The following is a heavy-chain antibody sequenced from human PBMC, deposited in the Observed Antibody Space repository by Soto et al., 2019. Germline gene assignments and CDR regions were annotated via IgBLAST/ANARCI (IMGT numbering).Heavy chain of an antibody. CDR2: IWYDGSNK. CDR3: ASSIN. V-gene: IGHV3-33*01. Sequence: QVQLVESGGGVVQPGRSPRLSCAASGFPFSSYGMHWVRQAPGKGLDWVAVIWYDGSNKDYADSVKGRFTISRDNSKNTLFLQMNNLRVDDTAVYYCASSINWGQGTLVTVSS. CDR1: GFPFSSYG. J-gene: IGHJ1*01.